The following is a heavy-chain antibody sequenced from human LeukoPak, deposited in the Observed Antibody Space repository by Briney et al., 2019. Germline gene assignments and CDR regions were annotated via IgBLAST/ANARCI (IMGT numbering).Heavy chain of an antibody. CDR2: IYPGDSET. CDR3: ARRSRSTEYYYALDV. J-gene: IGHJ6*02. V-gene: IGHV5-51*01. Sequence: GESLKISCKGSGYSFTNNWIGWVRQMPGKGLEWMGIIYPGDSETIYSPSFQGQVTISVDKSITTAYLRWSSLKASDSAIYFCARRSRSTEYYYALDVWGQGTTVTVSS. CDR1: GYSFTNNW. D-gene: IGHD2-2*01.